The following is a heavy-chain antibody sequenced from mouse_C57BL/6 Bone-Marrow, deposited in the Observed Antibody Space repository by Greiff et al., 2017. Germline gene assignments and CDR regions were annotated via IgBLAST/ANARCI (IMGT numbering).Heavy chain of an antibody. CDR3: ASIYDGYPYYFDY. D-gene: IGHD2-3*01. CDR2: IHPSDSDT. CDR1: GYTFTSYW. Sequence: QVQLKQPGAELVKPGASVKVSCKASGYTFTSYWMHWVKRRPGQGLEWIGRIHPSDSDTNYNQKFKGKATLTVDKSSSTAYMQLSSLTSEDSAVYYCASIYDGYPYYFDYWGQGTTLTVSS. J-gene: IGHJ2*01. V-gene: IGHV1-74*01.